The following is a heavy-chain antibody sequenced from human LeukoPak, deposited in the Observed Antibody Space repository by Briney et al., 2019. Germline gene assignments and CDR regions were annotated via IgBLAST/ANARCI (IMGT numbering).Heavy chain of an antibody. J-gene: IGHJ4*02. CDR2: INTDGSSI. D-gene: IGHD1-26*01. CDR1: GFTFSSHW. Sequence: LTGGSLRLSCEASGFTFSSHWMHWVRQAPGKGLVWVSRINTDGSSIFYADSVKGRFTISRDNAKNTVYLEMNSLRAEDTAVYHCARGSYHQWYFDYWGQGTLVTVSS. V-gene: IGHV3-74*01. CDR3: ARGSYHQWYFDY.